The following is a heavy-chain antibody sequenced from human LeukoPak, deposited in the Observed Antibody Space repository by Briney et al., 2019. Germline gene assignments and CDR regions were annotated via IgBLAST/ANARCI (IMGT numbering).Heavy chain of an antibody. J-gene: IGHJ4*02. V-gene: IGHV4-59*01. CDR3: ARAVVSPDFDY. CDR2: IYYSGST. CDR1: GGYISTYY. D-gene: IGHD2-21*01. Sequence: PSETLSLTCTVSGGYISTYYWSWIRQPPGKGLEWIGYIYYSGSTNYNPSLKSRVTMSVDTSKNQFSLKLSSVTAADTAVYYCARAVVSPDFDYWGQGTLVIVSS.